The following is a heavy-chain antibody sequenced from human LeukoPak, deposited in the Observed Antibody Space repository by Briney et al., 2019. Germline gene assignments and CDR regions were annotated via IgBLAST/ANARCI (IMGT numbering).Heavy chain of an antibody. J-gene: IGHJ5*02. CDR1: GFTFSSYW. D-gene: IGHD2-21*02. V-gene: IGHV3-48*04. Sequence: PGGSLRLSCAASGFTFSSYWMSWVRQAPGKGLEWVSYISSSGSTIYYADSVKGRFTISRDNAKNSLYLQMNSLRAEDTAVYYCARERYCGGDCYPDNWFDPWGQGTLVTVSS. CDR3: ARERYCGGDCYPDNWFDP. CDR2: ISSSGSTI.